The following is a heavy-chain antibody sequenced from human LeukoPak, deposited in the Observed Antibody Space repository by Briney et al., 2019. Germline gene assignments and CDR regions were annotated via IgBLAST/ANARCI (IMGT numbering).Heavy chain of an antibody. J-gene: IGHJ5*02. CDR3: ARDSRGYSYGSEGFYYGSGSGWFDP. Sequence: PGRSLRLSCAASGFTFSTYAIHWVRQAPGKGLEWVAVISYDGNNKYYADSVKGRFTISRDNSKNTLYLQMNSLRAEDTAVYYCARDSRGYSYGSEGFYYGSGSGWFDPWGQGTLVTVSS. CDR1: GFTFSTYA. D-gene: IGHD3-10*01. V-gene: IGHV3-30-3*01. CDR2: ISYDGNNK.